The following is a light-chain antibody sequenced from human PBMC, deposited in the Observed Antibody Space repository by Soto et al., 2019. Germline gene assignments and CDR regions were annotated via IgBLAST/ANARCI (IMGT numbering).Light chain of an antibody. CDR1: QSVSSN. CDR3: QQYKNWPPLT. J-gene: IGKJ4*01. Sequence: EIVMTQSPATLSVSPGERATLSCRASQSVSSNLAWYQQKPGQAPRLLIYGASTRATGIPARFSGSGSGTEFTLTISSRQSEDVAVYYCQQYKNWPPLTFGGGTKVEIK. V-gene: IGKV3-15*01. CDR2: GAS.